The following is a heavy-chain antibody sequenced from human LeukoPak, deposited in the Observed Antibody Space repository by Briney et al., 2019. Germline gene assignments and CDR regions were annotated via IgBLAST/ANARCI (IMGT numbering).Heavy chain of an antibody. Sequence: PVKVSCKASGGTFSSYAISWVRQAPGQGLEWMGGIIPIFGTANYAQKFQGRVTITADKSTSTAYMELSSLRSEDTAVYYCARGAIAVAGTLFDYWGQGTLVTVSS. J-gene: IGHJ4*02. CDR2: IIPIFGTA. CDR3: ARGAIAVAGTLFDY. D-gene: IGHD6-19*01. V-gene: IGHV1-69*06. CDR1: GGTFSSYA.